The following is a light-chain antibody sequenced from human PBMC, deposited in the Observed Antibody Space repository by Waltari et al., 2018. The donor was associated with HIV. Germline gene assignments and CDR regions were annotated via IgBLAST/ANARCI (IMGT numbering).Light chain of an antibody. J-gene: IGLJ1*01. Sequence: QSALTQPASVSGSPGQSITISCTGTSSNVGSDDLVSWYQQHPGEAPNLIIYEVTNRPSGVSNRFSGSKSGNTASLTISGLQAEDEADYYCCSCPRSGIRYVFGTGTKVTVL. CDR1: SSNVGSDDL. CDR2: EVT. V-gene: IGLV2-23*02. CDR3: CSCPRSGIRYV.